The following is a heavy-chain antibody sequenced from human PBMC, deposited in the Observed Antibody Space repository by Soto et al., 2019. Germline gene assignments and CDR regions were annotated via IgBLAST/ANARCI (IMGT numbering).Heavy chain of an antibody. CDR2: MSYDGSNE. CDR3: AKNGSHNFDY. CDR1: GFTFSHYA. Sequence: QVQLVESGGGVVQPGRSLRLSCAASGFTFSHYAMHWVRQAPGKGLEWEALMSYDGSNEYYADSVKGRFTISRDNSKNPLYPPMNSLRAEDTAVYYCAKNGSHNFDYWGQGTLVTVSS. V-gene: IGHV3-30*18. J-gene: IGHJ4*02. D-gene: IGHD1-26*01.